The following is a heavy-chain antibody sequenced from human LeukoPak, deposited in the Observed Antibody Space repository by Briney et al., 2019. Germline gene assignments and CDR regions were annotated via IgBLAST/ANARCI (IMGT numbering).Heavy chain of an antibody. CDR3: ARMTRYCSGGSCYSDY. CDR2: IYYSGST. D-gene: IGHD2-15*01. J-gene: IGHJ4*01. Sequence: SETLSLTCTVSGGSISSSSYYWGWIRQPPGKGLEWIGSIYYSGSTYYNPSLKSRVTISVDTSKNQFSLKLSSVTAADTAVYYCARMTRYCSGGSCYSDYWGHGTLVTVSS. CDR1: GGSISSSSYY. V-gene: IGHV4-39*01.